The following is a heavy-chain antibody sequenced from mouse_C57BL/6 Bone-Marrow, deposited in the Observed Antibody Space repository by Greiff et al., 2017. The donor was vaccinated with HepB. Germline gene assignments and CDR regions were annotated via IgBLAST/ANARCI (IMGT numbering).Heavy chain of an antibody. CDR3: ARLRSKGYYAMDY. CDR1: GYTFTSYD. CDR2: IYPRDGST. J-gene: IGHJ4*01. Sequence: VQLQQSGPELVKPGASVKLSCKASGYTFTSYDINWVQQRPGQGLEWIGWIYPRDGSTKYNEKLKGKATLTVDTSSSTAYMELHSLTSEDSAVYFCARLRSKGYYAMDYWGQGTSVTVSS. D-gene: IGHD1-3*01. V-gene: IGHV1-85*01.